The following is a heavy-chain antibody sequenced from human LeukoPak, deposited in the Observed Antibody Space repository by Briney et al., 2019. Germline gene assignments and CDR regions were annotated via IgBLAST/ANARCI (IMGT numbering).Heavy chain of an antibody. CDR2: ISSSSSYI. Sequence: GGSLRLSCAASGFTFSSYSMNWVRQAPGKGLEWVSSISSSSSYIYYADSVKGRFTISRDNAKNSLYLQMNSLRAEDTAVYYCASSIVATMDYYYYGMDVWGQGTTVTVSS. J-gene: IGHJ6*02. CDR1: GFTFSSYS. D-gene: IGHD5-12*01. CDR3: ASSIVATMDYYYYGMDV. V-gene: IGHV3-21*01.